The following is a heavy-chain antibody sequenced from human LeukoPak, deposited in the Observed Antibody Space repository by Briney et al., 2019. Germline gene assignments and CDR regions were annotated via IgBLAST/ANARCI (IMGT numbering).Heavy chain of an antibody. V-gene: IGHV1-69*04. CDR3: ARDLFGDGYNPYFDY. D-gene: IGHD5-24*01. CDR2: IIPILGIA. Sequence: ASVKVSCKASGGTFSSYAISWVRQAPGQGLEWMGRIIPILGIANYAQKFQGRVTITAGKSTSTPYMELSSLRSEDTAVYYCARDLFGDGYNPYFDYWGQGTLVTVSS. CDR1: GGTFSSYA. J-gene: IGHJ4*02.